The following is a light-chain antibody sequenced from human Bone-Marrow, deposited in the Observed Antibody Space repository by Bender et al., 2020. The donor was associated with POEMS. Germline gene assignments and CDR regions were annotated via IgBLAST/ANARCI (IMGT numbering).Light chain of an antibody. CDR1: SSDVGGYHF. V-gene: IGLV2-14*03. Sequence: QSALTQPASVSGSLGQSITISCTGTSSDVGGYHFVSWYQQHPGKAPKLLIFAVSSRPSGISSRFSGSKSGNTASLTVSGLQGEDEADYYCSSGINKVFGGGTKLTVL. CDR3: SSGINKV. CDR2: AVS. J-gene: IGLJ3*02.